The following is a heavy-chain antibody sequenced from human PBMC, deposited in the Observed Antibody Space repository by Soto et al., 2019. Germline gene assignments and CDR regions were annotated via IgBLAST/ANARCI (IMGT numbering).Heavy chain of an antibody. CDR3: AKDYSSGWYALTYYYYGMDV. CDR2: ISYDGSNK. CDR1: GFTFSSYG. J-gene: IGHJ6*02. V-gene: IGHV3-30*18. D-gene: IGHD6-19*01. Sequence: GGSLRLSXAASGFTFSSYGMHWVRQAPGKGLEWVAVISYDGSNKYYADSVKGRFTISRDNSKNTLYLQMNSLRAEDTAVYYCAKDYSSGWYALTYYYYGMDVWGQGTTVTVSS.